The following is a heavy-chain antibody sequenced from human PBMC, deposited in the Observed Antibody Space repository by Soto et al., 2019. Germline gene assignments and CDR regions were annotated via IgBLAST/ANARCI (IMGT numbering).Heavy chain of an antibody. CDR3: AKEEAGATGTTGY. V-gene: IGHV1-69*12. CDR2: IIPIFGTA. D-gene: IGHD1-1*01. Sequence: QVQLVQSGAEVKKPGSSVKVSCKASGGTFSSYAISWVRQAPGQGLEWMGGIIPIFGTANYAQKFQGRVTITADESTSKAYMELSSLRSEYTAVYYCAKEEAGATGTTGYWGQGTLVTVSS. CDR1: GGTFSSYA. J-gene: IGHJ4*02.